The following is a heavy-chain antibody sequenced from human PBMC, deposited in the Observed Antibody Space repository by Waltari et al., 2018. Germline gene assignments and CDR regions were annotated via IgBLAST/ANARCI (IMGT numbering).Heavy chain of an antibody. CDR1: GGSSSAFY. CDR3: ASQDLQGDLYRTDVFDF. D-gene: IGHD2-21*02. CDR2: IYHGGST. Sequence: QVHLQQSGAGLLRPSQTLSLTCTVSGGSSSAFYWSWIRQAPGKGLEWLGEIYHGGSTNYNPSLRGRITISAATSKTEFYLTRKSVTAADTATYFCASQDLQGDLYRTDVFDFWGRGTSVTVSS. V-gene: IGHV4-34*01. J-gene: IGHJ6*01.